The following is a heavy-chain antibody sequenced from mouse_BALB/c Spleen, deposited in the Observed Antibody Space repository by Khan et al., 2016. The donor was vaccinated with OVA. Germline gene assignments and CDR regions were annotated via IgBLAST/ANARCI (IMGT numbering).Heavy chain of an antibody. V-gene: IGHV3-2*02. CDR3: TRGNYYEYYFDY. Sequence: EVQLQESGPGLVKPSQSLSLTCTVTGYSITSGYAWNWIRQFPGNKLEWMGYISYSGVTSYTPSLKSRISSTRDTSKNQFFLQSNSVTTEDTATYCCTRGNYYEYYFDYWGQGTTLTVSS. J-gene: IGHJ2*01. CDR1: GYSITSGYA. CDR2: ISYSGVT. D-gene: IGHD1-1*01.